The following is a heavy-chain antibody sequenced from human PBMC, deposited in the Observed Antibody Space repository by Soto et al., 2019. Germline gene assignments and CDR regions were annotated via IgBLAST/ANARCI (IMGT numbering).Heavy chain of an antibody. J-gene: IGHJ3*01. V-gene: IGHV3-23*01. CDR2: ISGSGGST. Sequence: GGSLRLSCAASGLTFSSYAMHWVRQAPGKGLEWVAVISGSGGSTYYADSVKGRFTISRDNSKNTLYLQMNSLRAEDTAVYYCAKVRLVFLLFRYDSSGRRAFDFSGPGTMGTVSS. CDR1: GLTFSSYA. CDR3: AKVRLVFLLFRYDSSGRRAFDF. D-gene: IGHD3-22*01.